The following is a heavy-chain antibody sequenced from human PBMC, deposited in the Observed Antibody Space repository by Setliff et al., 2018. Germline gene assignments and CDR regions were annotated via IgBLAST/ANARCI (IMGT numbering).Heavy chain of an antibody. V-gene: IGHV3-33*06. CDR2: IWDDGVKK. D-gene: IGHD6-19*01. J-gene: IGHJ3*02. CDR3: VKDSSGRDAFDI. Sequence: GGSLRLSCAASGFTFSTYRMHWVRQAPGKGLEWVAVIWDDGVKKYHADSVKGRFTISRDNSKNTLYLQMNSLTAEDTAVYYCVKDSSGRDAFDIWGQGTMVTVSS. CDR1: GFTFSTYR.